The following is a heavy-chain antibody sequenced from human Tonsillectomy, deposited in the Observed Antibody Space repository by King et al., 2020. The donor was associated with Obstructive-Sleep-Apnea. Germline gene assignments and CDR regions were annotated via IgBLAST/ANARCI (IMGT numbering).Heavy chain of an antibody. J-gene: IGHJ4*02. CDR1: GFTFSNAW. Sequence: QLVQSGGGLVKPGGSLRLSCAASGFTFSNAWMSWVRQGPGKGLEWFGRIKSKTDGGTTDYAAPVKGRFTISRDDFKNTLYLQMNSLKTEDTAVYYCTTDRSRYYDSSGYYYDFDYWGQGTLVTVSS. V-gene: IGHV3-15*01. CDR2: IKSKTDGGTT. CDR3: TTDRSRYYDSSGYYYDFDY. D-gene: IGHD3-22*01.